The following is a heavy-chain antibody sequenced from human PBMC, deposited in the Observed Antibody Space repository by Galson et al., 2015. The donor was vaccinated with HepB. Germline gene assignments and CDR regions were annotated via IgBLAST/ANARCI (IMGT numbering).Heavy chain of an antibody. J-gene: IGHJ4*02. D-gene: IGHD6-19*01. CDR1: GYNFRDYY. CDR3: ARDLQQWLVGGY. Sequence: SVKVSCKASGYNFRDYYIHWVRQAPGQGLEWMGWISPYNGGTNYAQRFQGRVTMTRDTSINTVYMELTRLTSDDTAVYYCARDLQQWLVGGYWGQGALVTVSS. V-gene: IGHV1-2*02. CDR2: ISPYNGGT.